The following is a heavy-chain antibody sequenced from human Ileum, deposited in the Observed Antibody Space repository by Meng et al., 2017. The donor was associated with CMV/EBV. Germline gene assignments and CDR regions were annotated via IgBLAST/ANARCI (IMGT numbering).Heavy chain of an antibody. CDR1: GFTFSSYP. CDR2: ISLDGNYE. D-gene: IGHD6-13*01. V-gene: IGHV3-30*14. CDR3: ARAATGSTGAFYI. Sequence: GESLKISCAASGFTFSSYPMHWVRQAPGKGLEWVALISLDGNYEYYADSVRGRFTISRDYSKNALYLQMNSLRAEDTAVYYCARAATGSTGAFYIWGQGTMVTVSS. J-gene: IGHJ3*02.